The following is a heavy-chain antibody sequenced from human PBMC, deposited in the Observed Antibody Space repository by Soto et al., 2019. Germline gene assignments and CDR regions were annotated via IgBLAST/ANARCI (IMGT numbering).Heavy chain of an antibody. D-gene: IGHD2-15*01. CDR3: ARGGDIVVVVAVETVAFDI. V-gene: IGHV4-30-4*01. Sequence: PSETLSLTCTVSGGSISSGDYYWSWIRQPPGKGLERIGYIYYSGSTYYNPSLKSQVTISVDTSKNQFSLKLSSVTAADTAVYYCARGGDIVVVVAVETVAFDIWGQGTMVTVSS. CDR1: GGSISSGDYY. J-gene: IGHJ3*02. CDR2: IYYSGST.